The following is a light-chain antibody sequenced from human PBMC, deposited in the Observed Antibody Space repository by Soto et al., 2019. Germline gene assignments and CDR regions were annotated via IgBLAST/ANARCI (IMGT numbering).Light chain of an antibody. V-gene: IGKV1-39*01. Sequence: DIQMNQSTSSLSASVGDRVTITCRASQSIRSYLNWYQQKPGKAPKLLIYAASSLQSGVPSRFSGSGTGTDSTLTISSLQPEDFATYYCQQSYSTPDTFGQGNKLEIK. CDR2: AAS. CDR1: QSIRSY. J-gene: IGKJ2*01. CDR3: QQSYSTPDT.